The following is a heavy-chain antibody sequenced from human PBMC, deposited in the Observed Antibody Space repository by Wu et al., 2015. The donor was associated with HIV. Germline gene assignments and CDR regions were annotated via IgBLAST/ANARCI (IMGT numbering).Heavy chain of an antibody. CDR2: ISAHNGNT. V-gene: IGHV1-18*01. Sequence: QVQLLQSGSEMKKPGASVKVSCMASTYNFRTYGLAWVRQAPGQGLEWMGWISAHNGNTNYAQKFQDRITITTDTSAKTAYLQLRSLKSDDTAIYYCARVVYYYDARGLDSWGQGTLVTVSS. CDR1: TYNFRTYG. J-gene: IGHJ4*02. D-gene: IGHD3-22*01. CDR3: ARVVYYYDARGLDS.